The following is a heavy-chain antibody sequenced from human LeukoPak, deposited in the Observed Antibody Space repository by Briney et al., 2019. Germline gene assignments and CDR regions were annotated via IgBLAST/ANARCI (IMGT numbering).Heavy chain of an antibody. CDR1: GFIFNDYA. V-gene: IGHV3-9*03. CDR3: AAKKGVSSNFDY. D-gene: IGHD6-13*01. J-gene: IGHJ4*02. Sequence: GGSLRLSCAASGFIFNDYAMHWVRQAPGKGLEWVSGISRDSGTIVYADSVKGRFTISRDNARNSLYLQMNSLRVEDMAFYYCAAKKGVSSNFDYWGQGTLVTVSS. CDR2: ISRDSGTI.